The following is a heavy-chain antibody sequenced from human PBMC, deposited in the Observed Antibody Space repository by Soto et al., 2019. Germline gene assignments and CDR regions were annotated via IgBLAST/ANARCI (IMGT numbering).Heavy chain of an antibody. D-gene: IGHD6-13*01. J-gene: IGHJ2*01. V-gene: IGHV3-23*01. Sequence: EVQLLESGGGLVQPGGSLRLSCAASGFTFSSYAMSWVRQAPGKGLEWVSAISGSGGSTYYADSVKGRFTISRDNSKNTLYLQMNSLRAEDTAVYYCAKDSYSCSWYLFWYFDLWGRGTLVTVSS. CDR3: AKDSYSCSWYLFWYFDL. CDR2: ISGSGGST. CDR1: GFTFSSYA.